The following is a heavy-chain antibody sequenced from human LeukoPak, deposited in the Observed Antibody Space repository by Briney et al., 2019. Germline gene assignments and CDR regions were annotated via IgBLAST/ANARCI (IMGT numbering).Heavy chain of an antibody. CDR1: GFTFSNYW. Sequence: PGGSLRLSCAASGFTFSNYWMSWVRQAPGKGLEWVANIKQDGSEKYYVDSVKGRFTISRDNAKNSLYLQMNSLRAEDTAVYYCARDRYYYDSSGYLPLYWGQGTLVTVSS. V-gene: IGHV3-7*01. J-gene: IGHJ4*02. CDR2: IKQDGSEK. D-gene: IGHD3-22*01. CDR3: ARDRYYYDSSGYLPLY.